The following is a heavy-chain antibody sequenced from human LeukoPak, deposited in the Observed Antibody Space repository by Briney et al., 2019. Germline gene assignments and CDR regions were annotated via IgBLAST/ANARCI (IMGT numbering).Heavy chain of an antibody. V-gene: IGHV3-7*01. CDR1: GFIFSNYW. CDR3: AREGLPAAGDC. J-gene: IGHJ4*02. Sequence: GGSLRLSCAASGFIFSNYWMRWVRQAPGKGLERVANIKGDGSDKNYVDSVKGRFTISRDNAKNSMYLEMNSLRGDDTAVYYCAREGLPAAGDCWGQGTLVTVSS. D-gene: IGHD2-2*01. CDR2: IKGDGSDK.